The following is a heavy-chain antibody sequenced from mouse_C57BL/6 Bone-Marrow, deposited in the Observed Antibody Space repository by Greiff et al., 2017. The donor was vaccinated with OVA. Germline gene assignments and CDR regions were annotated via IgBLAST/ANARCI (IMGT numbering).Heavy chain of an antibody. CDR2: IHPNSGST. CDR3: ARTDYGSSSWFAY. D-gene: IGHD1-1*01. J-gene: IGHJ3*01. CDR1: GHTFTSYW. Sequence: QVQLQQPGAELVKPGASVKLSCKASGHTFTSYWMHWVKQRPGQGLEWVGMIHPNSGSTKNNEKFKSKATLTVDKSSSTAYMQLNSRTSEDSAVYYCARTDYGSSSWFAYWGQGTLVTVSA. V-gene: IGHV1-64*01.